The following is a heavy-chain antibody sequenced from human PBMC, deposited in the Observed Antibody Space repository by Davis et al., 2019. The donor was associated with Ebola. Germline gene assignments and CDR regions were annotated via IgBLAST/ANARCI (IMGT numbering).Heavy chain of an antibody. CDR1: GGSVSSGSYY. CDR3: ARDLGFGQWFGEVSGWFDP. CDR2: IYYSGST. D-gene: IGHD3-10*01. Sequence: SETLSLTCTVSGGSVSSGSYYWSWLRQPPGQGLEWIGYIYYSGSTNYNPSLKSRVTISVDTSKNQFSLKLSSVTAADSAGYYCARDLGFGQWFGEVSGWFDPWGQGTLVTVSS. J-gene: IGHJ5*02. V-gene: IGHV4-61*01.